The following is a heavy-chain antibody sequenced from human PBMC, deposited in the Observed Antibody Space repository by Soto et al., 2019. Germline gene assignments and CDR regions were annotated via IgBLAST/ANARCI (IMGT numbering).Heavy chain of an antibody. Sequence: SETLSLTCAVYGGSFSGYYWSWIRQPPGKGLEWIGEINHSGSTNYNPSLKSRVTISVDTSKNQFSLKLSSVTAAHTAVYYCARDGNRRIAAAGLFDYWGQGTLVTVSS. CDR2: INHSGST. CDR1: GGSFSGYY. J-gene: IGHJ4*02. V-gene: IGHV4-34*01. D-gene: IGHD6-13*01. CDR3: ARDGNRRIAAAGLFDY.